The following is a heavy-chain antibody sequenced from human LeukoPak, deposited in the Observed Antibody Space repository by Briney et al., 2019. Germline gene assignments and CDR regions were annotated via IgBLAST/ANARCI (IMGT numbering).Heavy chain of an antibody. J-gene: IGHJ3*02. CDR3: ARETDPYCSGGRCDAGEEAFDI. CDR1: GGTFSSYA. Sequence: GASVKVSCKASGGTFSSYAISWVRQAPGQGLEWMGGIIPIFGTANYAQKFQGRVTITTDESTSTAYMELSSLGSEDTAVYYCARETDPYCSGGRCDAGEEAFDIWGQGTMVTASS. D-gene: IGHD2-15*01. CDR2: IIPIFGTA. V-gene: IGHV1-69*05.